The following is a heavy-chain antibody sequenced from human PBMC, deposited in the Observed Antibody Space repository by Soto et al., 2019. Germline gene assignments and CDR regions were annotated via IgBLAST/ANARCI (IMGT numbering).Heavy chain of an antibody. D-gene: IGHD3-16*01. CDR1: GFTFSSYA. CDR2: ISGSGGST. Sequence: GGSLRLSCAASGFTFSSYAMSWVRQAPGKGLEWVSAISGSGGSTYYADSVKGRFTISRDNSKNTLYLQMNSLRAEDTAVYYCAKDIEDYDYRWGLYYYYMDVWGKGTTVTVSS. CDR3: AKDIEDYDYRWGLYYYYMDV. V-gene: IGHV3-23*01. J-gene: IGHJ6*03.